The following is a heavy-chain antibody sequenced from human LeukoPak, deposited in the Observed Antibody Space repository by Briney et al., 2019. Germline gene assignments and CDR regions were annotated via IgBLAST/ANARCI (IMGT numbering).Heavy chain of an antibody. Sequence: PGGSLRLSCAASGFTFSSYSMNWVRQAPGKGLEWVSSISSSSSYIYYADPVKGRFTISRDNAKNSLYLQMNSLRAEDTAVYYCARDQVVVAATPYYFDYWGQGTLVTVSS. D-gene: IGHD2-15*01. CDR2: ISSSSSYI. CDR3: ARDQVVVAATPYYFDY. CDR1: GFTFSSYS. J-gene: IGHJ4*02. V-gene: IGHV3-21*01.